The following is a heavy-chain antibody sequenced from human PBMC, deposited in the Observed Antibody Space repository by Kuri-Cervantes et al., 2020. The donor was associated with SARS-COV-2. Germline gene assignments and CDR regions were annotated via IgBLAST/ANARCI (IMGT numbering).Heavy chain of an antibody. CDR1: GFTFSSYA. CDR3: ARDGSYLWDYFDY. D-gene: IGHD1-26*01. J-gene: IGHJ4*02. CDR2: ISSSSSYI. Sequence: GGSLRLSCAASGFTFSSYAMHWVRQAPGKGLEWVSSISSSSSYIYYADSVKGRFTISKDNSKNTLYLQMNSLRAEDTAVYYCARDGSYLWDYFDYWGQGTLVTVSS. V-gene: IGHV3-21*01.